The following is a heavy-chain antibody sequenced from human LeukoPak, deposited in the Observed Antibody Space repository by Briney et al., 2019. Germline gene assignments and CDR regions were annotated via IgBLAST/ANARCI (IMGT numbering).Heavy chain of an antibody. CDR2: ISAYNGNT. J-gene: IGHJ6*02. D-gene: IGHD1-26*01. CDR1: GYIFTSYG. CDR3: ARGGSWELLLNYGMDV. Sequence: AASVKVSCKASGYIFTSYGISWVRQAPGQGLEWMGWISAYNGNTNYAQKLQGRVTMTTDTSTSTAYMELRSLRSDDTAVYYCARGGSWELLLNYGMDVWGQGTTVTVSS. V-gene: IGHV1-18*01.